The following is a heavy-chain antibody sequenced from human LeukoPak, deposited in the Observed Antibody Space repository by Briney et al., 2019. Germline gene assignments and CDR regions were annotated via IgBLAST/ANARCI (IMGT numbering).Heavy chain of an antibody. CDR1: GGSISSSSYY. CDR3: ARGKQWLVNHAFDI. D-gene: IGHD6-19*01. J-gene: IGHJ3*02. CDR2: IYTSGST. V-gene: IGHV4-39*07. Sequence: SETLSLTCTVSGGSISSSSYYWGWIRQPPGKGLEWIGSIYTSGSTNYNPSLKSRVTMSVGTSKNQFSLKLSSVTAADTAVYYCARGKQWLVNHAFDIWGQGTMVTVSS.